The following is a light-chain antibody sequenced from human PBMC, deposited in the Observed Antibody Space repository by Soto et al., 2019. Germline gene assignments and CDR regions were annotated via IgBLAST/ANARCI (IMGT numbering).Light chain of an antibody. CDR2: KTS. CDR1: HYVSSS. Sequence: DIQMTQSPSTLSAFVGERVTITCRASHYVSSSLAWYQQKPGKAPKLMIYKTSILESGLPSRFGGSASGTEFTLSISSLQPDDFATDWGQQYNTYPWTFGQGTKVESK. V-gene: IGKV1-5*03. J-gene: IGKJ1*01. CDR3: QQYNTYPWT.